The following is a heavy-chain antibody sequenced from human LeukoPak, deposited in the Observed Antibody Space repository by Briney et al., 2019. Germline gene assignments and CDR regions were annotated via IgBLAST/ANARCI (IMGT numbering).Heavy chain of an antibody. CDR1: GFTFSSYG. CDR2: IRYDGSNK. J-gene: IGHJ4*02. D-gene: IGHD4-23*01. V-gene: IGHV3-30*02. CDR3: AKEIGGNRGFDY. Sequence: PGGSLRLSCAASGFTFSSYGMHWVRQAPGKGLEWVAFIRYDGSNKYYADSVKGRFTISRDNSKNTLYLQMNSLRAEDTAVYYRAKEIGGNRGFDYWGQGTLVTVSS.